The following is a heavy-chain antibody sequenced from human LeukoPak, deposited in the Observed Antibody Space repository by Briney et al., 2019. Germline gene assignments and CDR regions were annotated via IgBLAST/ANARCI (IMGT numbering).Heavy chain of an antibody. Sequence: GGSLRLSCAASGFTFSSHWMTWVRLAPGKGLEWVAHIKQGGNTKHYVGSVKGRFTISRDDAQNTLNLQMNSLRDDDTAVYYCVRGPSFGDFVDYLDSWGQGTRVTVSS. CDR2: IKQGGNTK. CDR3: VRGPSFGDFVDYLDS. CDR1: GFTFSSHW. D-gene: IGHD4-17*01. V-gene: IGHV3-7*01. J-gene: IGHJ4*02.